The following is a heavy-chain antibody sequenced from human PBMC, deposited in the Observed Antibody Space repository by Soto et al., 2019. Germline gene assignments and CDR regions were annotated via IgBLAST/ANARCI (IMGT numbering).Heavy chain of an antibody. Sequence: GASLKISCKGSGYSFTSYWINWVRQMPGKGLEWMGIIYPGDSDTRYSPSFQGQVTISADKSINTAYLQWRSLKASDTAVYYCARHHGSPGSYFGMDVWGQGTTVTVSS. CDR1: GYSFTSYW. CDR3: ARHHGSPGSYFGMDV. CDR2: IYPGDSDT. D-gene: IGHD6-13*01. V-gene: IGHV5-51*01. J-gene: IGHJ6*02.